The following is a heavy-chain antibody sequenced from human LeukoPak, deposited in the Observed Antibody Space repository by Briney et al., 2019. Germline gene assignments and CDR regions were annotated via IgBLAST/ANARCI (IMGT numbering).Heavy chain of an antibody. V-gene: IGHV3-30*18. Sequence: GGSLRLSCAASGFTLSSYGMHWVRQAPGKGLEWVAVISYDGSNKYYADSVKGRFTISRDNAKSSLYLQMNSLTTEDTALYYCAKDYCQISNHYSGLDVWGQGTTVTVSS. J-gene: IGHJ6*02. CDR3: AKDYCQISNHYSGLDV. CDR2: ISYDGSNK. CDR1: GFTLSSYG. D-gene: IGHD4-11*01.